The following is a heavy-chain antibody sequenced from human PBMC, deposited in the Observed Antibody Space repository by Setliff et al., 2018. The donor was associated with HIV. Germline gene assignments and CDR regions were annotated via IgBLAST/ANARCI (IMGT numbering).Heavy chain of an antibody. J-gene: IGHJ4*02. D-gene: IGHD4-17*01. CDR1: GGSISSDDYY. CDR2: ITYSGSA. CDR3: ARDDYGYNGKGFDY. V-gene: IGHV4-30-4*08. Sequence: SETLSLTCTVSGGSISSDDYYWNWIRQPPGKGLEWIGYITYSGSAYYNPSHKSRVTISIDTSNNQISLRLSSVTADDTAMYYCARDDYGYNGKGFDYWGPGTLVTVSS.